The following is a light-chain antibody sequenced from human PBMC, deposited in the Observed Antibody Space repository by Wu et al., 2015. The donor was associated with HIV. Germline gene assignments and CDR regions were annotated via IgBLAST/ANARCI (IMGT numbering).Light chain of an antibody. Sequence: SLSASXRGQSHITCQASQDIDKYLSWYQQNQGKPLTPNLRCFQLGNRGPSRFSGSGSGTYFSLTISGLQPEDFATYFCQQYDNLPITFGGGTKVEIK. CDR1: QDIDKY. J-gene: IGKJ4*01. V-gene: IGKV1-33*01. CDR3: QQYDNLPIT. CDR2: CF.